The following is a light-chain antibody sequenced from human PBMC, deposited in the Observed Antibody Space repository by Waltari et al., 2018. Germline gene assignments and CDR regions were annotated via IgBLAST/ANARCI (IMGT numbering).Light chain of an antibody. CDR1: QGVTSN. V-gene: IGKV3-15*01. J-gene: IGKJ4*01. CDR3: QQHNNWPLT. Sequence: SGRATQGVTSNLAWYQQKPGQAPRLLIHGASTRATGVPARFSGSGYGTEFTLTISRLQSEDFAVYYCQQHNNWPLTFGGGTKVEIK. CDR2: GAS.